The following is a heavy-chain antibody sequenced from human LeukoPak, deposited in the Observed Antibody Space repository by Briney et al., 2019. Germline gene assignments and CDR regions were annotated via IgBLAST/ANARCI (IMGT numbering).Heavy chain of an antibody. CDR2: ISSSSSTI. J-gene: IGHJ5*02. Sequence: GGSLRLSCAASGFTFSSYSMNWVRQAPGKGLEWVSYISSSSSTIYYADSVKGRFTISRDNAENSLYLQMNSLRAEDTAVYYCARGPNKTLLPGISATGDKWFDPWGQGTLVTVSS. CDR3: ARGPNKTLLPGISATGDKWFDP. V-gene: IGHV3-48*01. CDR1: GFTFSSYS. D-gene: IGHD6-13*01.